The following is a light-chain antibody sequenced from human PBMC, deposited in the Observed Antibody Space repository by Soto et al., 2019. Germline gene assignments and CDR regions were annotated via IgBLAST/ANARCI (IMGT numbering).Light chain of an antibody. Sequence: EIVMTQSPATLSVSPGERATLSCRASQSVSSNLAWYQQKPGQAPRLLIYGASTRATGIPAWFSGSGSGTEFTLTISSLQSEDFAVYYCQQYNSWPLTFGPGTKVDIK. V-gene: IGKV3-15*01. CDR3: QQYNSWPLT. CDR2: GAS. CDR1: QSVSSN. J-gene: IGKJ3*01.